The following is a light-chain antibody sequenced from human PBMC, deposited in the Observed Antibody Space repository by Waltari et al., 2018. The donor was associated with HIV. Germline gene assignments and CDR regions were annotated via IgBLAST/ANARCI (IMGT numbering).Light chain of an antibody. V-gene: IGKV1-39*01. Sequence: DIQLTQSPSSLSASVGDGVSITCRARQTFNTYLTWYQQIPGKAPKLLIYATSTLQSGVPLRFSGSGSGTDCTLTISSLQPEDSATYDCQQSHTNPRTFVRGTKVEVK. J-gene: IGKJ4*02. CDR1: QTFNTY. CDR2: ATS. CDR3: QQSHTNPRT.